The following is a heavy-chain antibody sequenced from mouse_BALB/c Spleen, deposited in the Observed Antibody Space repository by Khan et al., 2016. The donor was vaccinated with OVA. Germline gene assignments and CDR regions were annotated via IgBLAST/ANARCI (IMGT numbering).Heavy chain of an antibody. Sequence: QVQLQQSGPGLVAPSQTLYITCTVSGFSLSNYGVHWVRQPPGKGLEWLGVIWADASTNHYAALMSRLSIIKDNSKNHAFLKMISMQTDDTAIYYFASAFDNGAWFAYWGQGTLVTVSA. CDR1: GFSLSNYG. V-gene: IGHV2-9*02. J-gene: IGHJ3*01. CDR2: IWADAST. D-gene: IGHD1-1*01. CDR3: ASAFDNGAWFAY.